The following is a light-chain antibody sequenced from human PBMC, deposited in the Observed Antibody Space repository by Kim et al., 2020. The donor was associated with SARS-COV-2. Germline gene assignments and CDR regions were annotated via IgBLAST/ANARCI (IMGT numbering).Light chain of an antibody. Sequence: SYELTQPPSVSVSPGQAASITCSGDKLGDKYACWYQQRPGQSPVLVVYQNTKRPSGIPERFSGSNSGNAATLTISGTQATDEADYYCQAWDSNTAVFGGGTQLTVL. CDR3: QAWDSNTAV. J-gene: IGLJ3*02. CDR1: KLGDKY. V-gene: IGLV3-1*01. CDR2: QNT.